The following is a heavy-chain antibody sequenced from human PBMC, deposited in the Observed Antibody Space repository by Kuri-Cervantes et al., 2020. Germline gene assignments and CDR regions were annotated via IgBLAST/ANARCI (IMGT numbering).Heavy chain of an antibody. CDR2: ISYDGSNK. CDR3: ARGDVVRFYGMDV. V-gene: IGHV3-30*03. J-gene: IGHJ6*02. CDR1: GFTFSSYG. Sequence: GESLKISCAASGFTFSSYGMHWVRQAPGKGLEWVAVISYDGSNKYYADSVKGRFTISRDNSKNTLYLQMNSLRAEDTAVYYCARGDVVRFYGMDVWGQGTTVTVSS. D-gene: IGHD3-3*01.